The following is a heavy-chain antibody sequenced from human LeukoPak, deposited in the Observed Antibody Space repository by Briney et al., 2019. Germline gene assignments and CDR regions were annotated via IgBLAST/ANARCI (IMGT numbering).Heavy chain of an antibody. CDR1: GFTFSSYG. Sequence: PGGSLRLSCAASGFTFSSYGMHWVRQAPGKGLEWVSVIYSGGSTYYADSVKGRFTISRDNSKNTLYLQMNSLRAEDTAVYYCARDSQDNGSYNEYFQYWGQGALVTVSS. V-gene: IGHV3-66*01. CDR3: ARDSQDNGSYNEYFQY. CDR2: IYSGGST. J-gene: IGHJ1*01. D-gene: IGHD1-26*01.